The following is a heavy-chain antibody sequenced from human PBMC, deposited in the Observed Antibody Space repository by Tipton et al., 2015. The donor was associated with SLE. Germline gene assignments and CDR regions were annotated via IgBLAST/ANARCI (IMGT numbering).Heavy chain of an antibody. D-gene: IGHD3-22*01. J-gene: IGHJ4*02. Sequence: TLSLTCTVSGGSISSYYWGWIRQPPGKGLEWIGSIYYSGSTYYNPSLKSRVTISVDTSKNQFSLKLSSVTAADTAVYYCARALRDYYDISGMDYWGQVTLVTVSS. CDR1: GGSISSYY. V-gene: IGHV4-39*07. CDR3: ARALRDYYDISGMDY. CDR2: IYYSGST.